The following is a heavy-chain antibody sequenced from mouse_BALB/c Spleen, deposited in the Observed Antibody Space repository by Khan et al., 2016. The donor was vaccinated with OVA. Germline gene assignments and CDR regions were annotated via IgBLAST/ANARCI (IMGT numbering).Heavy chain of an antibody. CDR2: ICAGGST. CDR1: GFSLTSYG. CDR3: ARLEDI. Sequence: VQLQESGPGLVAPSQSLSITCTVSGFSLTSYGVHWVRPPPGKGLEWLGVICAGGSTNYNSALMSRLSIRKDHSNSPVFLKRNSLQTEDTAMYYCARLEDIWGQGTNLTGSS. J-gene: IGHJ2*01. V-gene: IGHV2-9*02. D-gene: IGHD1-3*01.